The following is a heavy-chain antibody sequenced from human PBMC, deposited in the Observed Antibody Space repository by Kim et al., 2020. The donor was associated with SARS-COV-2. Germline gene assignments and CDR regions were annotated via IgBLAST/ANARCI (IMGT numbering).Heavy chain of an antibody. Sequence: SETLSLTCAVYGGSFSGYYWSWIRQPPGKGLEWIGEINHSGSTNYNPSLKSGVTISVDTSKNQFSLKLSSVTAADTAVYYCARDLYCSGGSCSKYYYYYGMDVWGQGTTVTVSS. CDR2: INHSGST. CDR3: ARDLYCSGGSCSKYYYYYGMDV. V-gene: IGHV4-34*01. CDR1: GGSFSGYY. D-gene: IGHD2-15*01. J-gene: IGHJ6*02.